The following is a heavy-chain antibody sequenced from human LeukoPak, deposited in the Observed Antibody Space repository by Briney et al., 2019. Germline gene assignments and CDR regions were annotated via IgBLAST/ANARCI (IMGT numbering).Heavy chain of an antibody. CDR3: ARVPATYDFWSGSYYYYYMDV. CDR1: GFTFSSYA. J-gene: IGHJ6*03. CDR2: ISGSGGST. Sequence: GGSLRLSCAASGFTFSSYAMSWVRQAPGKGLEWVSAISGSGGSTYYADSVKGRFTISRDNSKNTLYLQMNSLRAEDTAVYYCARVPATYDFWSGSYYYYYMDVWGKGTTVTVSS. V-gene: IGHV3-23*01. D-gene: IGHD3-3*01.